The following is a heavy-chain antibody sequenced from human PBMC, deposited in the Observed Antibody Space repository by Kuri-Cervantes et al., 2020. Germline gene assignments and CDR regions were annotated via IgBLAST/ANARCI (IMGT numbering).Heavy chain of an antibody. CDR3: ARGYPYDTSGN. Sequence: GGSLRLSCAASGFTFSSHWVNWVRQAPGKGLEWVANIQQEGRDKFYVDSVKGRFTISRDNAKNSLYLQMNSLRVEDTAVYYCARGYPYDTSGNWGQGTLVTVSS. CDR1: GFTFSSHW. D-gene: IGHD3-22*01. J-gene: IGHJ4*02. V-gene: IGHV3-7*04. CDR2: IQQEGRDK.